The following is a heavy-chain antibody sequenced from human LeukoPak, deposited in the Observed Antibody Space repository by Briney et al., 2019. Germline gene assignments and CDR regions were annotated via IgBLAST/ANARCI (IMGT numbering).Heavy chain of an antibody. CDR2: IIPIFGTA. V-gene: IGHV1-69*13. CDR3: TRLADIALADVSFDF. CDR1: GGTFSSYA. D-gene: IGHD6-13*01. J-gene: IGHJ4*02. Sequence: GASVKVSCKASGGTFSSYAISWVRQAPGQGLEWMGGIIPIFGTANYAQKFQGRVTITADESTSTAYMELSSLRSEDTAVYYCTRLADIALADVSFDFWGQGTLVTVSS.